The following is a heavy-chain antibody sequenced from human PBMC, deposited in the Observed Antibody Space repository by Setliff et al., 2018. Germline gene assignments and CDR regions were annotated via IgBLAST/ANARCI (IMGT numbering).Heavy chain of an antibody. Sequence: TSETLSLTCTVSGGSITSYYWSWIRQPPGKGLEWIGYIYTSGSTNYNPSLKSRVTISVDTSKNQFSLKLSSVTAADTAVYYCARGYCSSASCFFAGWFDPWGQGTLVTVSS. D-gene: IGHD2-2*01. CDR2: IYTSGST. CDR3: ARGYCSSASCFFAGWFDP. V-gene: IGHV4-4*08. CDR1: GGSITSYY. J-gene: IGHJ5*02.